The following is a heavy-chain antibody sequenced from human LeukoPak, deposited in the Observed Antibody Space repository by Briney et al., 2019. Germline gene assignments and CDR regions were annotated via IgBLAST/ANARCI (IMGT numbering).Heavy chain of an antibody. V-gene: IGHV1-18*04. Sequence: ASVKVSCKASGYTFTDYYMHWVRQAPGQGLEWMGWISAYNGNTNYAQKLQGRVTMTTDTSTSTAYMELRSLRSDDTAVYYCARSNILTGYSAGSSGYDYWGQGTLVTVSS. CDR2: ISAYNGNT. CDR3: ARSNILTGYSAGSSGYDY. D-gene: IGHD3-9*01. CDR1: GYTFTDYY. J-gene: IGHJ4*02.